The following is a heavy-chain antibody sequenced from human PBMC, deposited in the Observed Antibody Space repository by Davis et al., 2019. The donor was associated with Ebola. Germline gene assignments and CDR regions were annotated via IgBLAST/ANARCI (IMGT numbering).Heavy chain of an antibody. J-gene: IGHJ4*02. V-gene: IGHV4-31*03. CDR3: ARVPYEVIFDY. D-gene: IGHD3-22*01. CDR2: IYYSGST. Sequence: PSETLSLTCTVSGGSISSSSYYWGWIRQPPGKGLEWIGYIYYSGSTYYNPSLKSRVTISVDTSKNQFSLKLSSVTAADTAVYYCARVPYEVIFDYWGQGTLVTVSS. CDR1: GGSISSSSYY.